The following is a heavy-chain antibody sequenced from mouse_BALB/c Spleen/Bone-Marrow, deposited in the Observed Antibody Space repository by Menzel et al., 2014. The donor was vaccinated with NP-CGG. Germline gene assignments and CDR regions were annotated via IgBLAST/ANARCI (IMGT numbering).Heavy chain of an antibody. V-gene: IGHV1-5*01. CDR3: TGRTATLDY. D-gene: IGHD1-2*01. J-gene: IGHJ2*01. Sequence: EVQLQQSGTVLARPGASVKMSCKASGCSFTSYWIHWVKQRPGQGLEWIGAIYPGDSDTSFNQKFKDKAKLAAVTSASTAYMELSSLTNEDSAVYYCTGRTATLDYWGQGTTLTVSS. CDR2: IYPGDSDT. CDR1: GCSFTSYW.